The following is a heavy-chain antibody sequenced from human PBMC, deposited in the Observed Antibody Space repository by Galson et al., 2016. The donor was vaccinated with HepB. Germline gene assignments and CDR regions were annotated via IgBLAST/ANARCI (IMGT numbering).Heavy chain of an antibody. Sequence: QSGAEVKKPGESLRISCKGSGYSFTDYWIGWVRQMPGKGLEWMGIIYPGDSHTRYSPSFQGQVTISPDKSITTAYLQWSSLKASDPAIYYCARRLTHDSKIWDIDYWGQGTLVTVSS. CDR1: GYSFTDYW. CDR2: IYPGDSHT. D-gene: IGHD3-16*01. V-gene: IGHV5-51*01. J-gene: IGHJ4*02. CDR3: ARRLTHDSKIWDIDY.